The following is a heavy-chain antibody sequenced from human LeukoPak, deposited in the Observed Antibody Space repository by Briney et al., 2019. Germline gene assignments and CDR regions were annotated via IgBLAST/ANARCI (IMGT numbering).Heavy chain of an antibody. J-gene: IGHJ4*02. CDR2: INSDGSST. CDR1: GFTFSSYA. Sequence: PGGSLRLSCAASGFTFSSYAMTWVRQVPGTGLEWVSGINSDGSSTSYADSVKGRFTISRDNAKNTLYLQMNSLRAEDTAVYYCARATYPLYSSGCGSWGQGTLVTVSS. D-gene: IGHD6-19*01. CDR3: ARATYPLYSSGCGS. V-gene: IGHV3-74*01.